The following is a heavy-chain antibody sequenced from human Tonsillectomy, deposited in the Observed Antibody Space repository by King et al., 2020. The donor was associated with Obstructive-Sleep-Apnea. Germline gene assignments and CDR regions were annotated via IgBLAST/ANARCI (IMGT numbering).Heavy chain of an antibody. CDR2: IGSKPNSFTT. Sequence: EQLVQSGGGLVQPGGSLRLSCVASGFTFSDHYMDWVRQAPGKGLEWVGRIGSKPNSFTTEYAASVRDRFTISRDDSRNLLYLQMSSLKTDDAAVYHCARERYCGSGSCYFDAFDNWGQGTMVTVSS. V-gene: IGHV3-72*01. J-gene: IGHJ3*02. CDR1: GFTFSDHY. CDR3: ARERYCGSGSCYFDAFDN. D-gene: IGHD2-15*01.